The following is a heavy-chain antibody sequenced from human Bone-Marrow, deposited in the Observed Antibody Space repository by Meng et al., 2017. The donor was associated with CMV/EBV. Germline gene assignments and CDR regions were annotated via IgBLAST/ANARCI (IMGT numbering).Heavy chain of an antibody. J-gene: IGHJ5*02. CDR3: ARDPYYYDSSGYLPGWFDP. CDR1: GFTFSSYA. D-gene: IGHD3-22*01. V-gene: IGHV3-23*01. CDR2: ISGSGGST. Sequence: GESLKISCAASGFTFSSYAMSWVRQAPGKGLEWVSAISGSGGSTYYADSVKGRFTISRDNSKNSLYLQMNSLRAEDTAVYYCARDPYYYDSSGYLPGWFDPWGQGTLVTVSS.